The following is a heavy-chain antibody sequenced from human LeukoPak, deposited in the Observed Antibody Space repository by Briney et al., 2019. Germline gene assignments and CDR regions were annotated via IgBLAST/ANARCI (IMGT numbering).Heavy chain of an antibody. CDR2: IYSGGGT. D-gene: IGHD7-27*01. V-gene: IGHV3-53*01. CDR1: GFTFSSNY. Sequence: GGSLRLSCAASGFTFSSNYMRWVRQAPGKGLEWGSVIYSGGGTYYSDSVKGRFTISRDNSKNTLYLQMNSLRAEDTAVYYCARDTHLGNFDYWGQGTLVTVSS. J-gene: IGHJ4*02. CDR3: ARDTHLGNFDY.